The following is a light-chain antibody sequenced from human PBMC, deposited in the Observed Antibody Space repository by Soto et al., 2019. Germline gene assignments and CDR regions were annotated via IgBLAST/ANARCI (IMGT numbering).Light chain of an antibody. CDR3: SSYTTSSTWV. J-gene: IGLJ3*02. V-gene: IGLV2-14*01. CDR2: EVR. Sequence: QSALTQPASVSGSPGQSITISCTGSSTDVGGYNYVSWYQQHPDKAPKLIIYEVRNRPSGVSNRFSGSKSGNTASLTISGLQTEDEADYYCSSYTTSSTWVFGGGTKLTVL. CDR1: STDVGGYNY.